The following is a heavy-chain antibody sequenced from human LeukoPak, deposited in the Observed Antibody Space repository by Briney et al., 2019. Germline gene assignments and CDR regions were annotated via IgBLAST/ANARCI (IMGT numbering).Heavy chain of an antibody. CDR2: IYSGGST. Sequence: GGSLRLSCAASGFTVSSNYMSWVRQAPGKGLEWVSVIYSGGSTYYADSVKGRFTISRHNSKNTLYLQMNSLRAEDTAVYYRARESSSWYRAYDYWGQGTLVTVSS. V-gene: IGHV3-53*04. CDR1: GFTVSSNY. CDR3: ARESSSWYRAYDY. D-gene: IGHD6-13*01. J-gene: IGHJ4*02.